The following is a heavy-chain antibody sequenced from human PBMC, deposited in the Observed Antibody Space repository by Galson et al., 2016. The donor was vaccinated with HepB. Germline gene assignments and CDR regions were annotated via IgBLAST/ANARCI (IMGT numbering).Heavy chain of an antibody. Sequence: SLRLSCAASGLSSADYALGWLRQAPGKGPEWIGFMTGTAYGGTIDYAASVKGRFTISRDDSESIAYLQMNSLKAEDTGVYYCVGAHGGFDALDYWGQGTLVTVSS. CDR2: MTGTAYGGTI. CDR1: GLSSADYA. D-gene: IGHD5-12*01. V-gene: IGHV3-49*03. J-gene: IGHJ4*02. CDR3: VGAHGGFDALDY.